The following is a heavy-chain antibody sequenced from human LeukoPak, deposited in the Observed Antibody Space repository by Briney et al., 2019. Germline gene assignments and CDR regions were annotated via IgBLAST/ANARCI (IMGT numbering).Heavy chain of an antibody. CDR2: IKQDGSEK. CDR1: GFTFSSNW. CDR3: ARGLTAWDAFDI. D-gene: IGHD3-16*01. Sequence: GGSLRLSCAASGFTFSSNWMSWVRQAPGKGLEWVANIKQDGSEKYYVDSVKGRFTISRDNAKNSLYLQMNGLRAEDTAVYYCARGLTAWDAFDIWGQGTMVTVSS. J-gene: IGHJ3*02. V-gene: IGHV3-7*01.